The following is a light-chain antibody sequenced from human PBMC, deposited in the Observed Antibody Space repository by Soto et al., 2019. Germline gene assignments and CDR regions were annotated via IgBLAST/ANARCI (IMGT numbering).Light chain of an antibody. V-gene: IGKV3-20*01. CDR2: GTS. CDR1: QSFNSIY. Sequence: EIVLTQCPGTLSLSPGERATLSWRASQSFNSIYLAWYQQKPGQAPRLLIYGTSSRAADIPDRFSGRGSETDFTLTISRLEPEDFAVYYCQRYGSSPPYTFGQGTRLEIK. J-gene: IGKJ5*01. CDR3: QRYGSSPPYT.